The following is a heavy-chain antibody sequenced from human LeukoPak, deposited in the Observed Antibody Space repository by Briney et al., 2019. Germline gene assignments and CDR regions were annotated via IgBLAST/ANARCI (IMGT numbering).Heavy chain of an antibody. CDR3: ARDWDYSVDY. Sequence: ASVKVSCKASGYTFTTYGITWVRQAPGQGLEWMGWISAYNGNTNYAQKLQGRVAMTTDTSTSTAYMELRSLRSDDTAVYYCARDWDYSVDYWGQGTLVTVSS. J-gene: IGHJ4*02. CDR1: GYTFTTYG. V-gene: IGHV1-18*01. D-gene: IGHD1-7*01. CDR2: ISAYNGNT.